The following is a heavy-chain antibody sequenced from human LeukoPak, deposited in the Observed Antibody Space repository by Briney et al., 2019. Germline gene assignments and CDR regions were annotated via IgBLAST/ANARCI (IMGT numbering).Heavy chain of an antibody. V-gene: IGHV1-8*02. Sequence: ASVKVSCKXSGYTFTSYGISWVRQATGQGLERMGWMNPNSGNTGYAQKFQGRVTMTRNTSISTAYMELSSLRSEDTAVYYCARTGTLEGWFDPWGQGTLVTVSS. J-gene: IGHJ5*02. CDR1: GYTFTSYG. CDR2: MNPNSGNT. D-gene: IGHD1-7*01. CDR3: ARTGTLEGWFDP.